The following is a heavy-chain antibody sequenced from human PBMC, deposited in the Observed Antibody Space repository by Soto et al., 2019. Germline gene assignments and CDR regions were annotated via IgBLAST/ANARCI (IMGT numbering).Heavy chain of an antibody. J-gene: IGHJ4*02. CDR2: IIPVFQTA. CDR3: ARGGSGYTWFNEF. V-gene: IGHV1-69*13. CDR1: GGLFSSYP. D-gene: IGHD3-22*01. Sequence: SVKVSCKASGGLFSSYPISWVRQVPGQGLEWMGGIIPVFQTAYYTQRFQGRVTITADESTNTAYMELSSLRSEDTAIYYCARGGSGYTWFNEFWGQGTLVTVSS.